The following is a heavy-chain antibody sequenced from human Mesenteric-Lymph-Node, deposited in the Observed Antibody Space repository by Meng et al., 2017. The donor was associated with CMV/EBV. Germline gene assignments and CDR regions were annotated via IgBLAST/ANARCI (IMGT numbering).Heavy chain of an antibody. CDR1: GYTFTHYY. Sequence: SGYTFTHYYIHWVRQAPGHGLEWMGRLNPYTGVTNYAQRFQDRVTMSSDTPISTAYMDLSRLTSDDTAVYYCAISFYYGSGRSFDYWGQGALVTVSS. V-gene: IGHV1-2*06. D-gene: IGHD3-10*01. CDR3: AISFYYGSGRSFDY. CDR2: LNPYTGVT. J-gene: IGHJ4*02.